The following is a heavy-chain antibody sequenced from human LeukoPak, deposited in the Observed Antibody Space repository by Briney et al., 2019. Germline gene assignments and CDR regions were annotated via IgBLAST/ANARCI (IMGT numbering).Heavy chain of an antibody. Sequence: PGGSLRLSCAASGFTFSSYAMSWVRQAPGKGLEWVSAISGSGGSTYYADSVKGRFTISRDNSKNTLYLQMNSLRAEDTAVYYCARDRRYSSSLLDYWGQGTLVTVSS. V-gene: IGHV3-23*01. CDR2: ISGSGGST. CDR1: GFTFSSYA. J-gene: IGHJ4*02. D-gene: IGHD6-6*01. CDR3: ARDRRYSSSLLDY.